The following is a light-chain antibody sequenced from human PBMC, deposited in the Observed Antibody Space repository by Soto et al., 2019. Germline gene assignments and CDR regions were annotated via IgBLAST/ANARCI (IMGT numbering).Light chain of an antibody. V-gene: IGLV1-44*01. CDR2: ATN. CDR1: SSNVGRNA. CDR3: AAWDDALKGPR. Sequence: QSVLTQPPSASGTPGQTVTISCSGSSSNVGRNAVSWYQQLPGMAPKLLVFATNKRPSGVPGRFSGSASGASASLAISGLQSEDEADYYCAAWDDALKGPRFGGGTKVTVL. J-gene: IGLJ2*01.